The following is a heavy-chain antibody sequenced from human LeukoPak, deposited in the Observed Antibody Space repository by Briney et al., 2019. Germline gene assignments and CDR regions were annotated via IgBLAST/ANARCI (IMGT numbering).Heavy chain of an antibody. D-gene: IGHD3-22*01. Sequence: ASVKVSCKASGYTFTGYYMHWVRQAPGQGLEWMGWINPNSGGTNYAQKFQGRVTMTRDTSISTAYMELSRLRSDDTAVYYCARDPETPYYYDSSGYHQWGQGTLVTVSS. CDR1: GYTFTGYY. CDR3: ARDPETPYYYDSSGYHQ. J-gene: IGHJ4*02. CDR2: INPNSGGT. V-gene: IGHV1-2*02.